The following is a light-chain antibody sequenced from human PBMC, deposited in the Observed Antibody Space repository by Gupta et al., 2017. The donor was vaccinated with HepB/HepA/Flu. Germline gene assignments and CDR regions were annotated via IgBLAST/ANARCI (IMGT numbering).Light chain of an antibody. V-gene: IGLV1-40*01. CDR3: QSCDSSLKTWM. CDR2: GNT. J-gene: IGLJ3*02. Sequence: QSVLTQPPSVSVAPGQRVTISCTGSSSNIGAGNVVHWYLKLPGAAPKLVLYGNTKRPSRVPDRFSGSKSGSSATLAITDLQADDEADYYCQSCDSSLKTWMFGGGTKLTVL. CDR1: SSNIGAGNV.